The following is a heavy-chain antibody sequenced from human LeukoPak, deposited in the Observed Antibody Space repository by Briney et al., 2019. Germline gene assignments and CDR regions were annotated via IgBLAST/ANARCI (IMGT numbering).Heavy chain of an antibody. D-gene: IGHD3-10*01. CDR1: GGSISSSSYY. J-gene: IGHJ4*02. CDR2: IYYSGST. V-gene: IGHV4-39*01. CDR3: ARNYYGPGSRGYFDY. Sequence: SETLSLTCTVSGGSISSSSYYWGWIRQPPGKGLEWIGSIYYSGSTYYNPSLKSRVTISVDTSKNQFSLKLSSVTAADTAVYYCARNYYGPGSRGYFDYWGQGTLVTVSS.